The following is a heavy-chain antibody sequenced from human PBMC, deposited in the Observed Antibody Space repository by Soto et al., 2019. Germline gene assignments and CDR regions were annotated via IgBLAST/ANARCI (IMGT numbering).Heavy chain of an antibody. CDR2: ISGSGDRT. CDR3: VKDDGGYPSTAPH. J-gene: IGHJ4*02. D-gene: IGHD3-22*01. CDR1: GITISNYP. V-gene: IGHV3-23*01. Sequence: EVQLLESGGGLVQPGGSLRLSCAASGITISNYPMSWVRQAPGKGLDWVSGISGSGDRTYYADSAKGRLTISKDISKNSLSLQLDSLGVEGTAVYFCVKDDGGYPSTAPHWGQGTLVTVSS.